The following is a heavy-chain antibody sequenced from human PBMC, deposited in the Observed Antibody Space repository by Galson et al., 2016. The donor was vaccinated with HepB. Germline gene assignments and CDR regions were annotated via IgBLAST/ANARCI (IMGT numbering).Heavy chain of an antibody. D-gene: IGHD3-16*01. CDR3: ARGGNYAGS. CDR2: ISGSGGST. CDR1: GFTFSDYA. J-gene: IGHJ4*02. V-gene: IGHV3-23*01. Sequence: SLRLSCAASGFTFSDYAMSWVRQAPGKGLEWVSRISGSGGSTSYADSVKGRFTISRDNSKNTPYLQMNSLIAEDTAVYYCARGGNYAGSWGQGTLVTVS.